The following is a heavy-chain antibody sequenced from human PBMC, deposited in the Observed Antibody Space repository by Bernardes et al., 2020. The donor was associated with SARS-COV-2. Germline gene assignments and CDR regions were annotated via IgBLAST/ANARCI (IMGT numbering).Heavy chain of an antibody. CDR1: GFTFDDYA. CDR3: AKAGFDSTMIQN. J-gene: IGHJ4*02. D-gene: IGHD3-22*01. CDR2: ISWNSGSI. V-gene: IGHV3-9*01. Sequence: GGSLRLSCAASGFTFDDYAMHWVRQAPGKGLEWVSGISWNSGSIGYADSVKGRFTISRDNSKNTLDLQMHSLRAEDTAVYYCAKAGFDSTMIQNWGQGTLVTVSS.